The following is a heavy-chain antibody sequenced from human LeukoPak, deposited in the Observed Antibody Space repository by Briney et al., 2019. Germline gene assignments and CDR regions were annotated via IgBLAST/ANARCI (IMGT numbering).Heavy chain of an antibody. J-gene: IGHJ4*02. CDR2: ISDDGSYT. V-gene: IGHV3-74*01. D-gene: IGHD2-21*01. Sequence: GGSLRLSCAASGFSFSRHWVHWVRQAPGKGLVWVSRISDDGSYTSNVDSVKGRFTVSRDNVNNMLYPHMNSLRAEDTAVYYCASFGISWRSSYWGQGTLVTVSS. CDR3: ASFGISWRSSY. CDR1: GFSFSRHW.